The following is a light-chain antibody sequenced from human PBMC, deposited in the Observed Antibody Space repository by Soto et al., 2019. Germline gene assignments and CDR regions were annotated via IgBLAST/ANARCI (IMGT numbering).Light chain of an antibody. Sequence: EIVLTQSPGTLSLSPGERATLYCRASQSVSSNYLAWYQQNPGQAPTLLIYGASRRATGIPDRYSGSGSGTEFALTISRLEPEDFAMYYCQQYGTSAPITFGQGTRLEIE. J-gene: IGKJ5*01. CDR2: GAS. CDR1: QSVSSNY. V-gene: IGKV3-20*01. CDR3: QQYGTSAPIT.